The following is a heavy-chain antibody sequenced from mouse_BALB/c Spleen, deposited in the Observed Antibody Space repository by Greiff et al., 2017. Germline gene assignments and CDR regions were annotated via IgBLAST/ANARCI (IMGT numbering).Heavy chain of an antibody. Sequence: VQLVESGPGLVAPSQSLSITCTVSGFSLTSYGVHWVRQPPGKGLEWLGVIWAGGSTNYNSALMSRLSISKDNSKSQVFLKMNSLQTDDTAMYYCARAPVVADYYAMDYWGQGTSVTVSS. V-gene: IGHV2-9*02. CDR1: GFSLTSYG. CDR2: IWAGGST. D-gene: IGHD1-1*01. CDR3: ARAPVVADYYAMDY. J-gene: IGHJ4*01.